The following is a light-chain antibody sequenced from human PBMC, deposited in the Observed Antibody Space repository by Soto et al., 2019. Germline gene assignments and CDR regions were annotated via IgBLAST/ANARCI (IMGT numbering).Light chain of an antibody. CDR1: RTISSSF. CDR3: HQFGCSPLDT. CDR2: RAS. V-gene: IGKV3-20*01. J-gene: IGKJ3*01. Sequence: EIVLTQSPGTLSLSPGERATLSCRASRTISSSFLAWYQQKPGQAPRLLIYRASRRAPGIPDRFSGSGSWTDFTLTISRLEPEDFAVYYCHQFGCSPLDTVGPGTKVEIK.